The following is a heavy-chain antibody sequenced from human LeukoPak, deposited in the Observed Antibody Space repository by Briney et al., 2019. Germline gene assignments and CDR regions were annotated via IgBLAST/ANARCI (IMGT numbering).Heavy chain of an antibody. CDR1: GVSINDYY. V-gene: IGHV4-34*01. CDR3: ARIRCGHSGSACYNH. J-gene: IGHJ4*02. Sequence: RPSETLSLTCGVFGVSINDYYWSWIRQSPGKGLEWIGEISHTEGTRYNPSLESRVTMSVGTSENQLSLKLIFVTAADTAVYYCARIRCGHSGSACYNHWGLGTLVTVSS. CDR2: ISHTEGT. D-gene: IGHD3-9*01.